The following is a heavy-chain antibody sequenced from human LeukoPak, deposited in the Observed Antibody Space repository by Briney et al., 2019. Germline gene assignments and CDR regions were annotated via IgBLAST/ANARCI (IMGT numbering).Heavy chain of an antibody. CDR2: INGDGSAT. CDR1: GFTFSGHW. V-gene: IGHV3-74*01. J-gene: IGHJ4*02. Sequence: GGSLRLSCAASGFTFSGHWMYWLRQAPGKGLAWVSRINGDGSATNYAGSMKGRFIISRDNARNIVYLQMNSLREDDTAVYYCAKDLNWGQADYWGQGTLVTVSS. CDR3: AKDLNWGQADY. D-gene: IGHD7-27*01.